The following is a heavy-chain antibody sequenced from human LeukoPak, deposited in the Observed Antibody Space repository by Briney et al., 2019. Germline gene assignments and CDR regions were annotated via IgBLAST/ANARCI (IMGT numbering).Heavy chain of an antibody. V-gene: IGHV3-23*01. Sequence: GGSLRLSCAASGFTFSSYAMSWVRQAPGKGLEWVSAISGSGGSTYYADSVKGRFTISRDNAKNSLYLQMNSLRAEDTAVYYCAELGITMIGGVGGKGTTVTISS. D-gene: IGHD3-10*02. CDR2: ISGSGGST. CDR3: AELGITMIGGV. J-gene: IGHJ6*04. CDR1: GFTFSSYA.